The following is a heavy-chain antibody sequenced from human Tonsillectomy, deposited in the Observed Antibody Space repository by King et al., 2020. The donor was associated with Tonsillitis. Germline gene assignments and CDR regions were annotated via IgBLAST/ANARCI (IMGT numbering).Heavy chain of an antibody. CDR3: TTDEQIWGRGY. J-gene: IGHJ4*02. D-gene: IGHD5-18*01. CDR2: IISKTDGGTT. V-gene: IGHV3-15*01. Sequence: VQLVESGGGLVKPGGSLRLSCAASGFTFSNAWMSWVRQAPGKGLEWVGHIISKTDGGTTDYAAPVKGRFTISRDDSKNTLYLQMNSLKTEDTAVYYCTTDEQIWGRGYWGQGTLVTVSS. CDR1: GFTFSNAW.